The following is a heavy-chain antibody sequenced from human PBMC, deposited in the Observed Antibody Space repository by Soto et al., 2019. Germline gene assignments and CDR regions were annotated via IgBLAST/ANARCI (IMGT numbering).Heavy chain of an antibody. CDR1: GGSISSSNW. D-gene: IGHD6-13*01. Sequence: SETLSLTCAVSGGSISSSNWWSWVRQPPGKGLEWIGEIYHSGSTNYNPSLKSRVTISVDKSKNQFSLKLSSVTAAGTAVYYCAGSAAAGTTFDYWGQGTLVTVSS. J-gene: IGHJ4*02. CDR2: IYHSGST. V-gene: IGHV4-4*02. CDR3: AGSAAAGTTFDY.